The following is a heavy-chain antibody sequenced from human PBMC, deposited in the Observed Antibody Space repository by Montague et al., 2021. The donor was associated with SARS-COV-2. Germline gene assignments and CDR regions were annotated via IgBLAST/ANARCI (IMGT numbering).Heavy chain of an antibody. V-gene: IGHV4-39*07. CDR2: IYYSGST. D-gene: IGHD6-13*01. CDR1: GGSISSSSYD. J-gene: IGHJ6*02. CDR3: ARVGRQQLVRLSGMDV. Sequence: SETLSLTCTVSGGSISSSSYDWGWIRQPPGKGLEWIGSIYYSGSTYYNPSLKSRDTISVDPSKNQFSLKLSSVTAADTAVYYCARVGRQQLVRLSGMDVWGQGTTVTVSS.